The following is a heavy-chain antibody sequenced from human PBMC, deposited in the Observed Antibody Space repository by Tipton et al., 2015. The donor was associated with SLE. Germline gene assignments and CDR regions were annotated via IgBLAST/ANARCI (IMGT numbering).Heavy chain of an antibody. CDR2: IYTSGST. V-gene: IGHV4-61*05. CDR1: GGSISSSSYY. D-gene: IGHD2-15*01. CDR3: ASSRGWVVASLHP. J-gene: IGHJ5*02. Sequence: TLSLTCTVSGGSISSSSYYWGWIRQPPGKGLEWIGYIYTSGSTNYNPSLKSRVTISVDTSKNQFSLKLSSVTAADTAVYYCASSRGWVVASLHPWGQGTLVTVSS.